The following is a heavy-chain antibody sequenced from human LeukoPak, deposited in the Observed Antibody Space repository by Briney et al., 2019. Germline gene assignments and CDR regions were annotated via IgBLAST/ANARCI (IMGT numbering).Heavy chain of an antibody. CDR3: ARATYCSSTSCYGFDY. D-gene: IGHD2-2*01. CDR2: IYTSGST. V-gene: IGHV4-4*07. Sequence: PSETLSLTCTVSGGSISSYYWSWIRQPAWKGLEWIGRIYTSGSTNYNPSLKSRVTMSVDTSKNQFSLKLSSVTAADTAVYYCARATYCSSTSCYGFDYWGQGTLVTVSS. J-gene: IGHJ4*02. CDR1: GGSISSYY.